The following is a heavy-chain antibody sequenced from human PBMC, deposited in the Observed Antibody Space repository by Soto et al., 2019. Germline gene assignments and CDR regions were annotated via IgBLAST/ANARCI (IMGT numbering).Heavy chain of an antibody. CDR1: RYTFTGYY. D-gene: IGHD2-2*01. CDR3: ARERYQVISDGMDV. J-gene: IGHJ6*02. Sequence: ASVKVSCKASRYTFTGYYIHWVREAPGQGLEWMGWINPQTGGTSYAQKFQGRVTLSRDTSINTAYLELSRLTFDDAAVYFCARERYQVISDGMDVWGQGTTVTVSS. CDR2: INPQTGGT. V-gene: IGHV1-2*02.